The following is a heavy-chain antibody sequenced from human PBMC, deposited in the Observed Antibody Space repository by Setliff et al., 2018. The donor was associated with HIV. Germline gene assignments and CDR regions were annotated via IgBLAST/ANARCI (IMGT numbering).Heavy chain of an antibody. CDR3: ARQGYIYGYPLNWFDP. CDR2: IFYSGST. J-gene: IGHJ5*02. CDR1: GGSIKSGAYY. V-gene: IGHV4-39*01. Sequence: SETLSLTCTVSGGSIKSGAYYWSWVRQPPGKGLEWIGSIFYSGSTYYNPSLKSRVTISVDTSKNQFSLRLSSVTAADTAVYYCARQGYIYGYPLNWFDPWGQGTLVTVSS. D-gene: IGHD5-18*01.